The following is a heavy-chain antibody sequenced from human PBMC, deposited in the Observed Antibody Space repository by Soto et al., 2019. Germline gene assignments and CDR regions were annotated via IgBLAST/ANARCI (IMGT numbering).Heavy chain of an antibody. CDR3: ARGRGVSSWYETPHYFDS. CDR1: GYSFTSYG. D-gene: IGHD6-13*01. Sequence: QPQLMQSGAEVKKPGASVRVSCKASGYSFTSYGITWVRQTPGQGLEWMRWISVHNGHTDYPQNFQGRLTMTTDTSTSTAYMELTSLRSDDTAVYYCARGRGVSSWYETPHYFDSWGQGTLVTVSS. J-gene: IGHJ4*02. CDR2: ISVHNGHT. V-gene: IGHV1-18*01.